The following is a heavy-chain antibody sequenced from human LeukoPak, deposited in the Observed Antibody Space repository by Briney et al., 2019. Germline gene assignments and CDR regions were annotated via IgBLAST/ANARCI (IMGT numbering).Heavy chain of an antibody. Sequence: GGSLRLSCAASGFTFSSYSMNWVRQAPGKGLEWVSSISSSSSYIYYADSVKGRFTISRDNAKNSLYLQMNSLRAEDTAVYYCARAYSSGWYVGYFDYWGQGTLVTVSS. CDR3: ARAYSSGWYVGYFDY. D-gene: IGHD6-19*01. J-gene: IGHJ4*02. CDR1: GFTFSSYS. CDR2: ISSSSSYI. V-gene: IGHV3-21*01.